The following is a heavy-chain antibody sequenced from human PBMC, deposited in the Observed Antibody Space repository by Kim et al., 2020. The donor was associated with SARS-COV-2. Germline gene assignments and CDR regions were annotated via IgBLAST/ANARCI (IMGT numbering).Heavy chain of an antibody. Sequence: SETLSLTCSVSGGSITRGIYCWSWLRQPPGKGLEWIGCISFTGDTQYSTSLKSRVTISRGTSENQFSLRLSDVTAADTAVYYCARGGGYPGDYG. D-gene: IGHD3-16*01. J-gene: IGHJ6*01. CDR3: ARGGGYPGDYG. CDR1: GGSITRGIYC. V-gene: IGHV4-61*01. CDR2: ISFTGDT.